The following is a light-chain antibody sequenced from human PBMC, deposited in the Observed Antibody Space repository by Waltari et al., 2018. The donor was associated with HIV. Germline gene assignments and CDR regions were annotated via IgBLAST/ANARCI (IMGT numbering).Light chain of an antibody. CDR2: TDD. CDR3: ATWDDSLDGWL. CDR1: SSNIGRNS. V-gene: IGLV1-44*01. J-gene: IGLJ3*02. Sequence: QSALTQPRSVSGSPGQSVTISCSGSSSNIGRNSVSWFQQLPGTAPKLLIYTDDQRPSGFPARFSGSRSGTSGSLAISGLQSDDEADYYCATWDDSLDGWLFGGGTKLTVL.